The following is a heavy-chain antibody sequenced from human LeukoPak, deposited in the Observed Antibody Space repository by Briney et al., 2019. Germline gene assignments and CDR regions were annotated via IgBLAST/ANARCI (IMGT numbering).Heavy chain of an antibody. V-gene: IGHV3-7*03. CDR3: ARRATTIDY. D-gene: IGHD5-12*01. J-gene: IGHJ4*02. CDR2: IKQDGSEK. Sequence: GGSLRLSCAASGFTFSSYWMSCVREAPGKGLEWVANIKQDGSEKYYVDSVKARFTISRDNAKNSLYLQLNSLRAEDTAVYDGARRATTIDYWGQGTLVTVSS. CDR1: GFTFSSYW.